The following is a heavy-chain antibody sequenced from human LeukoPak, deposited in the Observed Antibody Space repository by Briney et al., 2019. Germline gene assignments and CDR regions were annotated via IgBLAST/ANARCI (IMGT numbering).Heavy chain of an antibody. CDR2: ISYDGSNK. J-gene: IGHJ3*02. V-gene: IGHV3-30*03. D-gene: IGHD3-9*01. CDR3: AAGVIITFGGAFDI. Sequence: GSLSLSCAASGFPFSSYGMHWVRPAPGKGLEWVAVISYDGSNKYYSDSVKGRFTISRDNSKNTLYLQRISLRAEDTAVYYCAAGVIITFGGAFDIWGQGTMVTVSS. CDR1: GFPFSSYG.